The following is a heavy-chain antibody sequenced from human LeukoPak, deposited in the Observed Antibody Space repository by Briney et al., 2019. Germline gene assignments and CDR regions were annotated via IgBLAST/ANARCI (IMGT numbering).Heavy chain of an antibody. V-gene: IGHV3-30*04. CDR2: ISNDGSNK. J-gene: IGHJ4*02. D-gene: IGHD6-13*01. CDR1: GFTFSSYA. CDR3: ARDCWRAAPGTCFDY. Sequence: GGSLRLSCAASGFTFSSYAMHWVRQAPGKGLEWVAVISNDGSNKDYADSVKGPFTISRDSSKNTLYLQMNSLRNEDTAVYYCARDCWRAAPGTCFDYWGQGTLVTVSS.